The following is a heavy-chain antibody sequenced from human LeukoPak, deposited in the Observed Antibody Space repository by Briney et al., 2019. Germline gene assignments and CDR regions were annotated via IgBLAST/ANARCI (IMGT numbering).Heavy chain of an antibody. J-gene: IGHJ3*02. V-gene: IGHV1-2*02. Sequence: ASVKVSCKASGYTFTGYYMHWVRQAPGQGLEWMGWINPNSGGTNYAQKFQGRVTMTRDTSISTAYMELSSLRSEDTAVYYCASHGDIVVVVAARGVAFDIWGQGTMVTVSS. CDR2: INPNSGGT. CDR3: ASHGDIVVVVAARGVAFDI. CDR1: GYTFTGYY. D-gene: IGHD2-15*01.